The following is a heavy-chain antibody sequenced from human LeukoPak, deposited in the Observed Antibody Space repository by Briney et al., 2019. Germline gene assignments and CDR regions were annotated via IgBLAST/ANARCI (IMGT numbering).Heavy chain of an antibody. CDR2: ISYDGSNK. J-gene: IGHJ4*02. V-gene: IGHV3-30*04. Sequence: GRSLRLSCVASGFTFSSYAMHWVRQAPGKGLEWVAVISYDGSNKYYADSVKGRFTISRDNSKNTLYLQMNSLRAEDTAVYYCARDIDPTGLVPAAMPGYWGQGTLVTVSS. CDR1: GFTFSSYA. D-gene: IGHD2-2*01. CDR3: ARDIDPTGLVPAAMPGY.